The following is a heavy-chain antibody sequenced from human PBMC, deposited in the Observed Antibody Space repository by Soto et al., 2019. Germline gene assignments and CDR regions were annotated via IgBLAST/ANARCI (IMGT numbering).Heavy chain of an antibody. V-gene: IGHV3-30-3*01. D-gene: IGHD3-10*01. CDR2: ISYDGSNK. CDR1: GFTFSSYA. Sequence: GGSLRLSCAASGFTFSSYAMHWVRQAPGKGLEWVAVISYDGSNKYYADSVKGRFTISRDNSKNTLYLQMNSLRAEDTAVYYCAREHKTPFGEDYFDYWGQGTLVTVSS. J-gene: IGHJ4*02. CDR3: AREHKTPFGEDYFDY.